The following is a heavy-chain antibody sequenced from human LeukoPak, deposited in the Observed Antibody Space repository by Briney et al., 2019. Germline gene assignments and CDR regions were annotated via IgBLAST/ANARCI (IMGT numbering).Heavy chain of an antibody. CDR3: ARAPFIYSSGWYLSYYYGMDV. V-gene: IGHV4-34*01. CDR2: INHSGST. J-gene: IGHJ6*02. Sequence: SETLSLTCAVYGGSFSGYYWSWIRQPPGKGLEWIGEINHSGSTNYNPSLKSRVTISVDTSKNQFSLKLSSVTAADTAVYYCARAPFIYSSGWYLSYYYGMDVWGQGTTVTVSS. CDR1: GGSFSGYY. D-gene: IGHD6-19*01.